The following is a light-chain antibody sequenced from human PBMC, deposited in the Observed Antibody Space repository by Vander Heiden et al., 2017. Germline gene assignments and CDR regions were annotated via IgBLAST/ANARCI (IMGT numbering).Light chain of an antibody. V-gene: IGLV2-14*03. CDR2: DVS. Sequence: QSALTQPASVSGSPGQSITISCTGSSSDVGVYNYVAWYQQHPGEAPKLMIYDVSYRPSGISNRFSGSKSGNTASLTISGLQAEDEADYYCSSDTGSNTVFGGGTKLTVL. CDR1: SSDVGVYNY. CDR3: SSDTGSNTV. J-gene: IGLJ2*01.